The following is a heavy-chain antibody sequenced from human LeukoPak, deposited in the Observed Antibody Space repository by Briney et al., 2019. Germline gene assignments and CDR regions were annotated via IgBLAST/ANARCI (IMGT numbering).Heavy chain of an antibody. D-gene: IGHD2-21*01. Sequence: GGSLRLPCAASGFTFSSYSMNWVRQAPGKGLEWVSSISSSSTYIYYADSVKGRFTVSRDNAKNSLYLQMNSLRAEDTAVYYCARGDGDFDYWGQGTLVTVSS. CDR3: ARGDGDFDY. J-gene: IGHJ4*02. V-gene: IGHV3-21*01. CDR2: ISSSSTYI. CDR1: GFTFSSYS.